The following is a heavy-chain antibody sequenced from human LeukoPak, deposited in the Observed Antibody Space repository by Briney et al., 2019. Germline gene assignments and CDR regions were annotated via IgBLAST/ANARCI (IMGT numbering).Heavy chain of an antibody. CDR3: ARGTYNWNDL. CDR2: IIPIFGTA. Sequence: ASVKVSCKASGGTFSSYAISWVRQAPGQGLEWMGGIIPIFGTANYAQKFQGRVTITADESTSTAYMELSSLRSDDTAVYYCARGTYNWNDLWGQGTLVTVSS. J-gene: IGHJ5*02. CDR1: GGTFSSYA. V-gene: IGHV1-69*13.